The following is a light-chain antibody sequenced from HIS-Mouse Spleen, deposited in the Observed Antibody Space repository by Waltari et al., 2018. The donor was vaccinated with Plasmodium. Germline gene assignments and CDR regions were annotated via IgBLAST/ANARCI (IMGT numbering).Light chain of an antibody. CDR2: VGT. CDR3: CSYAGSSTFVV. CDR1: SSDVGRYTL. V-gene: IGLV2-23*03. J-gene: IGLJ2*01. Sequence: QSALTQPASVSGSPGQSITISCTGTSSDVGRYTLVSWYQQHPGKAPKLMIDVGTKRPSVGSNRFSGSKSGNTASLTISGLQAEDEADYYCCSYAGSSTFVVFGGGTKLTVL.